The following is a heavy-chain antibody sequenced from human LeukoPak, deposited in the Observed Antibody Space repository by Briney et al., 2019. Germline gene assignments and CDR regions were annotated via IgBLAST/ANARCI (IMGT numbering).Heavy chain of an antibody. V-gene: IGHV4-4*07. Sequence: SETLSLACTVSGGSINSNYWTWIRQPAGKGLEWIGRISTSGITNYSPSLKSRVTISLDKSKNQFSLILASVTAADTALYYCAREASIAAAGWISDYWGQGTLVTVSS. CDR3: AREASIAAAGWISDY. CDR2: ISTSGIT. CDR1: GGSINSNY. J-gene: IGHJ4*02. D-gene: IGHD6-13*01.